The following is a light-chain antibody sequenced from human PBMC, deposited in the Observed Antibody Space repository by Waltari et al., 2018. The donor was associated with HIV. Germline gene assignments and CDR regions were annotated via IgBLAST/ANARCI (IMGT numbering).Light chain of an antibody. CDR2: YDS. CDR3: QVWDSSSDHYV. J-gene: IGLJ1*01. Sequence: SYVLTQPPSVSVAPGKTARITCGGNNIGSKSVHWYQHKPGQAPVLVIYYDSDRPSGIPERFSGSNSGNTATLTISRVEAGDEADYYCQVWDSSSDHYVFGTGTKVTVL. V-gene: IGLV3-21*04. CDR1: NIGSKS.